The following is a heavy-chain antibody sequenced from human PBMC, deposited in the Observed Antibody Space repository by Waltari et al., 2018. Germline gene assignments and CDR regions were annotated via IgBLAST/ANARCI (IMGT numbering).Heavy chain of an antibody. Sequence: QVQLQESGPGLVKPSETLSLTCTVSGGSSSSYYWSWIRQPPGKGLEWIGYIYYSGSTNYNPSLKSRVTISVDTSKNQFSLKLSSVTAADTAVYYCARVFTENYYYYMDVWGKGTTVTVSS. CDR3: ARVFTENYYYYMDV. CDR1: GGSSSSYY. V-gene: IGHV4-59*01. D-gene: IGHD1-20*01. CDR2: IYYSGST. J-gene: IGHJ6*03.